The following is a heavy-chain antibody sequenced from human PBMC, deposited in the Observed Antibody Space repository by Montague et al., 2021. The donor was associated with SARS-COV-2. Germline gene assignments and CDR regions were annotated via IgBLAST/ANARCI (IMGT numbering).Heavy chain of an antibody. CDR2: INHSGST. CDR1: GGSFSGYY. D-gene: IGHD4-17*01. Sequence: SETLSLTCAVYGGSFSGYYWSWIRQPPGKGLEWIGEINHSGSTNXNPSLKSRVTISVDTSKNQFSLKLSSVTAADTAVCYCARGTTVTTFYYYYYGMDVWGQGTTVTVSS. CDR3: ARGTTVTTFYYYYYGMDV. J-gene: IGHJ6*02. V-gene: IGHV4-34*01.